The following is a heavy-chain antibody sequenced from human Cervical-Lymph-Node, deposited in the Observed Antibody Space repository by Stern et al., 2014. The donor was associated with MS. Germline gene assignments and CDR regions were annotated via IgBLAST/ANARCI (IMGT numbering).Heavy chain of an antibody. CDR3: ARGLPSF. D-gene: IGHD1-26*01. Sequence: QMQLVESGGDLVKPGGSLRLSCAASGFTFSAYYMHWIRQAPGKGLEWLAYIRSNETVIYDADSVKGRFIISRDNAKQSLYLQMNRLRAEDTAVYYCARGLPSFWGQGSLVTVSP. J-gene: IGHJ4*02. CDR2: IRSNETVI. CDR1: GFTFSAYY. V-gene: IGHV3-11*01.